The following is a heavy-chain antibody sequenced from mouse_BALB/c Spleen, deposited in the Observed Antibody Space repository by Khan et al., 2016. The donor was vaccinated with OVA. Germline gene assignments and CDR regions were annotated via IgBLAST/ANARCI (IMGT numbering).Heavy chain of an antibody. J-gene: IGHJ3*01. D-gene: IGHD1-1*01. V-gene: IGHV1-18*01. CDR3: ARGVYGSRGAWFAY. Sequence: VQLKESGPELVKPGTSVKISCKASGYTFTDYNMDWVKQSHGKSLEWIGDINPNNGHTIHNQKFKGKATLTVDKSSSTAYMELRSLTSEDTAVYYCARGVYGSRGAWFAYWGQGTLVTVSA. CDR1: GYTFTDYN. CDR2: INPNNGHT.